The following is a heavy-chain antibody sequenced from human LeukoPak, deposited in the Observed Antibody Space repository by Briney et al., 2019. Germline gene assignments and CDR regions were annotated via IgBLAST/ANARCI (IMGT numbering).Heavy chain of an antibody. D-gene: IGHD2-2*02. CDR2: INPNSGGA. Sequence: ASVKVSCKASGYTFTGYYMHWVRQAPGQGLEWMGWINPNSGGANYAQKFQGRVTMTRDTSISTAYMELSRLRSDDTAVYYCAGVCSSTSCYTAIDAFDIWGQGTMVTVSS. CDR3: AGVCSSTSCYTAIDAFDI. J-gene: IGHJ3*02. CDR1: GYTFTGYY. V-gene: IGHV1-2*02.